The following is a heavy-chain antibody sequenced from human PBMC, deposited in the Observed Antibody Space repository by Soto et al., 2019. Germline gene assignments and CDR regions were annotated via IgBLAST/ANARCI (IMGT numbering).Heavy chain of an antibody. Sequence: SETLSLTCAVYGGSFSGYYWSWIRQPPGKGLEWIGEINHSGSTNYNPSLKSRVTISVDTSKNQFSLKLSSVTAAETAVYYCARGGWRGYCSSTSCYHQQPYYGMDVWGQGTTVTVSS. CDR2: INHSGST. CDR3: ARGGWRGYCSSTSCYHQQPYYGMDV. V-gene: IGHV4-34*01. CDR1: GGSFSGYY. D-gene: IGHD2-2*01. J-gene: IGHJ6*02.